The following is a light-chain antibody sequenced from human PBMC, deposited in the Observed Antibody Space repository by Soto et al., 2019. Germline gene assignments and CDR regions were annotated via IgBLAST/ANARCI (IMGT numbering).Light chain of an antibody. CDR3: QQLNTFPFT. CDR2: ASS. Sequence: DIQLTQSPSFLSASVGDRVTISFRSSQGISSYLAWYQQTPGKAPKLLIYASSTLQSGVPSRFSGSGSGTEFTLTIGSLQPADFETNYCQQLNTFPFTFGQGTRL. CDR1: QGISSY. V-gene: IGKV1-9*01. J-gene: IGKJ5*01.